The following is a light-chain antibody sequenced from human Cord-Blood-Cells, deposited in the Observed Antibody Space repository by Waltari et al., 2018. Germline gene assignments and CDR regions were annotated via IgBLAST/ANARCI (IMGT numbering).Light chain of an antibody. J-gene: IGLJ1*01. CDR1: SSDVGGYNY. V-gene: IGLV2-11*01. Sequence: QSALTQPRSASGSPGQSVTISCTGTSSDVGGYNYGSWYQQHPVKAPKLMLYEVSKRASGVPDRLAGCMSGNTASLTISGLQAEDEADYYCCSYAGSYVFGTRTKGTVL. CDR3: CSYAGSYV. CDR2: EVS.